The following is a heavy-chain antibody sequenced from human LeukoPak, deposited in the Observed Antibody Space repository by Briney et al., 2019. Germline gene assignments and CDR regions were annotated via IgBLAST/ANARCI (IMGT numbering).Heavy chain of an antibody. CDR3: AKFDYGGY. J-gene: IGHJ4*02. D-gene: IGHD3-16*01. Sequence: GGSLRLSCAASGFTLSNYAMNWVRQAPGKGLEWVSSISGSGTNTYYADSVKGRLTISRDTSKNTLYLQMNSLRAEDTAVYHCAKFDYGGYWGQGTLVTVSS. CDR1: GFTLSNYA. V-gene: IGHV3-23*01. CDR2: ISGSGTNT.